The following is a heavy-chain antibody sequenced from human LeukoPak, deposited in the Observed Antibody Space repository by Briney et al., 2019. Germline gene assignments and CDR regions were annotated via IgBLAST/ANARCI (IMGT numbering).Heavy chain of an antibody. CDR1: GFTFSSYS. CDR3: AELGITMIGGV. D-gene: IGHD3-10*02. V-gene: IGHV3-21*01. Sequence: GGSRRLSWAAAGFTFSSYSMNWVRQAPGKGLEWVSSISSSSSYIYYADSVKGRFTISRDNAKNSLYLQMNSLRAEDTAVYYCAELGITMIGGVWGKGTTVTISS. CDR2: ISSSSSYI. J-gene: IGHJ6*04.